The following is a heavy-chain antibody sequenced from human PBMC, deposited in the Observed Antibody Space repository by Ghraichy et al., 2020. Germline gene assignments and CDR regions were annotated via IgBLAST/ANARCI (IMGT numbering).Heavy chain of an antibody. Sequence: GASLRLSCAASGFSFSAYWMYWVRQVPGKGLVWVSRINSDESSTRYADTVKGRFTISRDNAKNTLFLQMNSLRADDTAVYYCARGLTLDTSGFYTDYWGQGTLVTVSS. CDR1: GFSFSAYW. CDR2: INSDESST. D-gene: IGHD3-22*01. V-gene: IGHV3-74*01. J-gene: IGHJ4*02. CDR3: ARGLTLDTSGFYTDY.